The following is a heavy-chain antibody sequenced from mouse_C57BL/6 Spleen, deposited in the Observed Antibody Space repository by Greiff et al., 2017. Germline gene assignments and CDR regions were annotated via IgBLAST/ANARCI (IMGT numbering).Heavy chain of an antibody. D-gene: IGHD2-2*01. CDR1: GYTFTSYW. V-gene: IGHV1-52*01. CDR3: AREGDGYDPYYFDC. CDR2: IDPSDSET. Sequence: QVQLQQPGAELVRPGSSVKLSCKASGYTFTSYWMHWVKQRPIQGLEWIGNIDPSDSETHYNQKFKDKATLTVDKSSSTAYMQLSSLTSEDSEVYYCAREGDGYDPYYFDCWGQGTTLTVSS. J-gene: IGHJ2*01.